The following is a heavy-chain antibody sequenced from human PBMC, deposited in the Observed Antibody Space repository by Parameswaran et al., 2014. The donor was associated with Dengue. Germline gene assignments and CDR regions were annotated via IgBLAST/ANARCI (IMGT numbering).Heavy chain of an antibody. J-gene: IGHJ5*02. CDR3: AKDRGGSYYGNWFDP. Sequence: WIRQPPGKGLEWVSAISAGGGGTYYVDSVKGRFTISRDNSKNTLYLQMNSLRAEDTAVYYCAKDRGGSYYGNWFDPWGQGTLVTVSS. D-gene: IGHD1-26*01. V-gene: IGHV3-23*01. CDR2: ISAGGGGT.